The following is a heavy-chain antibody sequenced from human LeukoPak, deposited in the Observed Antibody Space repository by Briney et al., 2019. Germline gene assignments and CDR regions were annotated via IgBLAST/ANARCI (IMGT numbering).Heavy chain of an antibody. CDR1: GFSFSSYW. D-gene: IGHD2-2*01. CDR3: ASQTSDKAFDG. J-gene: IGHJ4*02. CDR2: IKKDGSER. Sequence: GGSLRLSCGASGFSFSSYWMSWVRQAPGKGLEWVANIKKDGSERNFAESVKGRFTISRDNAKNSLYLQMNSLRVEDTAVYCCASQTSDKAFDGWGQGTLVSVSS. V-gene: IGHV3-7*05.